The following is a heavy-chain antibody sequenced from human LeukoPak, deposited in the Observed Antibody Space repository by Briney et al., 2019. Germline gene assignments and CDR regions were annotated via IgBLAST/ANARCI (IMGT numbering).Heavy chain of an antibody. CDR3: AKDAPPWYSSGWSHPFDY. Sequence: GGSLRLSCAASGLTFYIYAMSWVRQTPGKGLEWVSGISSSGGTTFYADSVKGRFTISRENSKNTMYLQMISLRAEDTAVYYCAKDAPPWYSSGWSHPFDYWGQGTLVTVSS. CDR2: ISSSGGTT. J-gene: IGHJ4*02. CDR1: GLTFYIYA. V-gene: IGHV3-23*01. D-gene: IGHD6-19*01.